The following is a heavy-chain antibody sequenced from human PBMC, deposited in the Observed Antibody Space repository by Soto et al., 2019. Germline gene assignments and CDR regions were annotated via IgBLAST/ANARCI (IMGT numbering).Heavy chain of an antibody. CDR1: GFTFSSYG. J-gene: IGHJ6*02. CDR3: ARGRGRIAAPGPYDYYGMEV. CDR2: IWYDGSNK. Sequence: PGWSLRLSCAASGFTFSSYGMHWVRQAPGKGLEWVAVIWYDGSNKYYADSVKGRFTISRDNSKNTLYLQMNSLRAEDTAVYYWARGRGRIAAPGPYDYYGMEVWGQGTTVTVS. D-gene: IGHD6-13*01. V-gene: IGHV3-33*01.